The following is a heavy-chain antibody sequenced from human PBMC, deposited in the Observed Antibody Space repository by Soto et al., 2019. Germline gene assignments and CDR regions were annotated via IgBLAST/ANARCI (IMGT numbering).Heavy chain of an antibody. Sequence: GGSLRLSCAASGFTFSSYAMSWVRQAPGKGLEWVSAISGSGGSTYYADSVKGRFTISRDNSKNTLYLQMNSLRAEDTAVYYCAKDRVDSGSYCNAFDIWGQGTMVTVSS. CDR1: GFTFSSYA. CDR3: AKDRVDSGSYCNAFDI. J-gene: IGHJ3*02. D-gene: IGHD1-26*01. V-gene: IGHV3-23*01. CDR2: ISGSGGST.